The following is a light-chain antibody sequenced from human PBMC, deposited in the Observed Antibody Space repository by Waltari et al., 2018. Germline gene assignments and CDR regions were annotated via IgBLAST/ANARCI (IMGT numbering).Light chain of an antibody. CDR3: QQYYHNTFT. V-gene: IGKV4-1*01. CDR2: WAS. CDR1: RSLFYSPNNKDY. Sequence: DIVMTQSPDSLAVSLGERATINCKSSRSLFYSPNNKDYLAWYQQKPGQPPKLLICWASTRESGVPDRFSGSGSGTEFTLTISSLPPEDVACYYCQQYYHNTFTFGQGTKLEI. J-gene: IGKJ2*01.